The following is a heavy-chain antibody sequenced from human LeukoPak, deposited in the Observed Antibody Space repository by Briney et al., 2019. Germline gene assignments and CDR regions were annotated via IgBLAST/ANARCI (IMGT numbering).Heavy chain of an antibody. CDR3: ARNYYDSSGYYVY. CDR1: GFTFSSYW. D-gene: IGHD3-22*01. Sequence: GGSLRLSCVVSGFTFSSYWMSWVRQAPGKGLEWVANTKQDGREKYYVGSLKGRFTISRDNAKNSLYLQMNSLRAEDTAVYYCARNYYDSSGYYVYWGQGTLVTVSS. J-gene: IGHJ4*02. CDR2: TKQDGREK. V-gene: IGHV3-7*01.